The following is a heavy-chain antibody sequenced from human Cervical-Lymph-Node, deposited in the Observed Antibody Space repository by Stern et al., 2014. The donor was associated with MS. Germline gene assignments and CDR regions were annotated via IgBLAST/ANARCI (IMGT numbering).Heavy chain of an antibody. V-gene: IGHV2-70*01. D-gene: IGHD3-10*01. CDR3: ARTRTSRGWFDF. J-gene: IGHJ5*01. Sequence: QVTLRESGPALVKPTQTLTLTCTFSGFSLSDSGMCVSWIRQPPGQALDWLAFIAWDDDKYYSTSLKTRLTISKDTSKNQVVLRMTNMDPVDTATYYCARTRTSRGWFDFWGQGTLVTVSS. CDR2: IAWDDDK. CDR1: GFSLSDSGMC.